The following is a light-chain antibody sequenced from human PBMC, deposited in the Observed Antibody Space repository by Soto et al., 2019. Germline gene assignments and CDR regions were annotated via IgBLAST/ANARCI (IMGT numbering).Light chain of an antibody. V-gene: IGKV3-20*01. Sequence: EIVLTQSPGTLSLSPGERATLSCRASQSVSSSYLAWYQQKPGQAPRLLIYVASSRATGIPDRFSGSGSGTDFTLTISRLEPEDFAVYYCQQYGSSPPITFGQGTRLDIK. J-gene: IGKJ5*01. CDR2: VAS. CDR3: QQYGSSPPIT. CDR1: QSVSSSY.